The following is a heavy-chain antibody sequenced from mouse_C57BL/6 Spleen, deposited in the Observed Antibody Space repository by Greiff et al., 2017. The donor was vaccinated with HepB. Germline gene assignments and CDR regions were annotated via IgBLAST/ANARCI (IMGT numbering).Heavy chain of an antibody. V-gene: IGHV5-4*01. J-gene: IGHJ3*01. CDR1: GFTFSSYA. CDR2: ISDGGSYT. Sequence: EVQGVESGGGLVKPGGSLKLSCAASGFTFSSYAMSWVRQTPEKRLEWVATISDGGSYTYYPDNVKGRFTISRDNAKNNLYLQMSHLKSEDTAMYYCARVLKLGWFAYWGQGTLVTVSA. CDR3: ARVLKLGWFAY. D-gene: IGHD4-1*01.